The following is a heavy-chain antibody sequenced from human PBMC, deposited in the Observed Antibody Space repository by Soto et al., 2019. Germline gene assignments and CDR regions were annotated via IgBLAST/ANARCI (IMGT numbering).Heavy chain of an antibody. V-gene: IGHV3-23*01. CDR3: AKIKDGRTVTDAFDI. J-gene: IGHJ3*02. CDR1: GFTFSSYA. CDR2: ISGSGGST. D-gene: IGHD4-17*01. Sequence: EVQLLESGGGLVQPGGSLRLSCAASGFTFSSYAMSWVRQAPGKGLEWVSAISGSGGSTYYADSVKGRFTISRDNSKNTLYLQMNSLRVEDTVVYYCAKIKDGRTVTDAFDIWGQGTMVTVSS.